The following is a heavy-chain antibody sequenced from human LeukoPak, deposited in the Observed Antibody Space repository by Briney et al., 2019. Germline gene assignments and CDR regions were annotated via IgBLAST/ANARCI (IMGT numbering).Heavy chain of an antibody. CDR1: GYTFTNYG. CDR2: INTGNGNA. D-gene: IGHD4-17*01. V-gene: IGHV1-3*04. CDR3: ARRDFYGDYFPFDP. J-gene: IGHJ5*02. Sequence: GASVKVSCKTSGYTFTNYGMHWVRQAPRQSPEWMGWINTGNGNAKSSQKFQDRVTLTRDTSATTAYMELNSLSSEDTAVYYCARRDFYGDYFPFDPWGQGTLVTVSS.